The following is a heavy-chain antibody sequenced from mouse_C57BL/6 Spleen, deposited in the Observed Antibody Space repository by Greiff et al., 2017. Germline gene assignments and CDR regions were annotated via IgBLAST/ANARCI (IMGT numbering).Heavy chain of an antibody. Sequence: VQLQQSGPELVKPGASVKISCKASGYSFTGYYMHWVKQSSEKSLEWIGEINPSTGGTSYNQKFKGKATLTVDKSSSTAYMQLKSLTSEDSAVYYCARSYYDGDARDYWGQGTSVTVSS. D-gene: IGHD1-1*01. CDR1: GYSFTGYY. CDR3: ARSYYDGDARDY. V-gene: IGHV1-43*01. CDR2: INPSTGGT. J-gene: IGHJ4*01.